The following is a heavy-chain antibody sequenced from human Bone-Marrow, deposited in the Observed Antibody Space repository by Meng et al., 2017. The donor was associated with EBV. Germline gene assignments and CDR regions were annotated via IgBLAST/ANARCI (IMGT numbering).Heavy chain of an antibody. CDR2: IYHSGRT. V-gene: IGHV4-4*02. J-gene: IGHJ4*02. Sequence: VPLQAPGLGRERPTGTLFLTCVVSGGTNSSSNWWSWGRQPPGKGLEWIGEIYHSGRTNYNPSLKSRVTISVDKSKNQLSLKLSSVTAADTAVYYCARDLRETSGTFPFDYWGQGTLVTVSS. D-gene: IGHD1-26*01. CDR3: ARDLRETSGTFPFDY. CDR1: GGTNSSSNW.